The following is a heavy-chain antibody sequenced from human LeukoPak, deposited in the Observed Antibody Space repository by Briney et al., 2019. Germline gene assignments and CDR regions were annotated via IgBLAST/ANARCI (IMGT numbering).Heavy chain of an antibody. CDR1: GGSISSYY. V-gene: IGHV4-59*08. D-gene: IGHD2-15*01. Sequence: SETLSLTCTVSGGSISSYYWSWIRQPPGKGLEWIGYIYYSGSTNYNPSLKSRVTISVDTSKNQFSLKLSSVTAADTAVYYCAELERGDSFGYWGQGTLVTVSS. J-gene: IGHJ4*02. CDR2: IYYSGST. CDR3: AELERGDSFGY.